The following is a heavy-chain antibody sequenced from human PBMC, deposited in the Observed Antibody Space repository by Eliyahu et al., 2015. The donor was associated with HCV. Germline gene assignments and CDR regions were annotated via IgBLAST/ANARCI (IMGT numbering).Heavy chain of an antibody. CDR2: IWSDGSNT. J-gene: IGHJ4*02. V-gene: IGHV3-33*01. Sequence: QVQLVEXGGXVVQPGRSLXLSCAASGXIFXXYGXHXVRQAPGKGLEWVAVIWSDGSNTYYGDSVKGRLTISRDNSKNTLHLQMNSLRAEDTAVYYCARALYYYDSSGYDAYYFDYWGQGNLVTVSS. CDR3: ARALYYYDSSGYDAYYFDY. D-gene: IGHD3-22*01. CDR1: GXIFXXYG.